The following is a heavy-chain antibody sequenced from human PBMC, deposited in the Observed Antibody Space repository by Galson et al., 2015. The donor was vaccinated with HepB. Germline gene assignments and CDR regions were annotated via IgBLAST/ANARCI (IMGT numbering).Heavy chain of an antibody. V-gene: IGHV4-34*01. J-gene: IGHJ6*02. D-gene: IGHD4-17*01. CDR1: GGSLSGYY. CDR3: ARTGGKPAGRGTTSMDV. Sequence: TLSLTCTVYGGSLSGYYWTWFRQSPGKGLEWIGEINHSGSTNSNPSPKSRLTILVDTSKNQFSLKLSSVTAADTAVYYCARTGGKPAGRGTTSMDVWGQGTTVTVSS. CDR2: INHSGST.